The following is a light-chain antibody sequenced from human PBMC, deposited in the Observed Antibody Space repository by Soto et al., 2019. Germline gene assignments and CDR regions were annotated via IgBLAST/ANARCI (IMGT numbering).Light chain of an antibody. CDR1: QTIDRS. CDR3: QQTYSPPFT. V-gene: IGKV1-39*01. Sequence: EIQMTQSPSSLPASIGDRVTITCRASQTIDRSLNWFQQHPGKAPRLLIHTASSLQSGVPSRFSGSESGTDFILTINGLQPADFATYFCQQTYSPPFTFGPGTRVD. J-gene: IGKJ3*01. CDR2: TAS.